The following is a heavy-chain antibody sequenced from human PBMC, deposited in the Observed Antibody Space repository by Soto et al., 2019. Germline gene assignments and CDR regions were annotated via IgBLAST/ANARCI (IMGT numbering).Heavy chain of an antibody. Sequence: SETLSLTCTVSGGSISSGDYYWSWIRQPPGKGLEWIGYIYYSGSTYYNPSLKSRVTISVDKSKNQFSLKLSSVTAADTAVYYCASNDILTGHNWFDPWGQGTLVTVSS. V-gene: IGHV4-30-4*01. CDR3: ASNDILTGHNWFDP. D-gene: IGHD3-9*01. CDR2: IYYSGST. J-gene: IGHJ5*02. CDR1: GGSISSGDYY.